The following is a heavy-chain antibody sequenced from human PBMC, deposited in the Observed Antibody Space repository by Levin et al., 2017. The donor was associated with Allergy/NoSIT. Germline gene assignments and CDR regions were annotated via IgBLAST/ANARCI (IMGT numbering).Heavy chain of an antibody. D-gene: IGHD2-21*02. CDR3: ARAASVTVATRYFDF. J-gene: IGHJ4*02. Sequence: LSLTCAASGFRVSNSSMNWVRQAPGKGLEWVSVLYVGGTPYYADSVKGRFTISRDNSKNTLSLQMNSLRAEDTAVYYCARAASVTVATRYFDFWGQGTLVTVSS. CDR2: LYVGGTP. CDR1: GFRVSNSS. V-gene: IGHV3-53*01.